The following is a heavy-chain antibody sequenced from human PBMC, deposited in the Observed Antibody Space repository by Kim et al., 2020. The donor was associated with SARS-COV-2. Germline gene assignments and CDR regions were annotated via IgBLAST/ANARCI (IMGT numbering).Heavy chain of an antibody. J-gene: IGHJ2*01. CDR2: IYYSGST. CDR1: GGSISSSSYY. CDR3: ASPGIAAGVLELYFDL. D-gene: IGHD6-13*01. Sequence: SETLSLTCTVSGGSISSSSYYWGWIRQPPGKGLEWIRSIYYSGSTYYNPSLKSRVTISVDTSKNQFSLKLSSVTAADTAVYYCASPGIAAGVLELYFDL. V-gene: IGHV4-39*01.